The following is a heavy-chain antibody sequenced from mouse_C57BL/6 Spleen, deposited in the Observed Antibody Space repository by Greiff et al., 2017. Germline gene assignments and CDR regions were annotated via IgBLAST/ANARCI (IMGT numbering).Heavy chain of an antibody. V-gene: IGHV5-4*01. CDR2: ISDGGSYT. D-gene: IGHD2-2*01. CDR1: GFTFSSYA. Sequence: EVHLVESGGGLVKPGGSLKLSCAASGFTFSSYAMSWVRQTPEKGLEWVATISDGGSYTYYPDNVKGRFTISRDNTKNNLYLQMSHLKSEDTAMYYCARDSGYPVAYWGQGTLVTVSA. CDR3: ARDSGYPVAY. J-gene: IGHJ3*01.